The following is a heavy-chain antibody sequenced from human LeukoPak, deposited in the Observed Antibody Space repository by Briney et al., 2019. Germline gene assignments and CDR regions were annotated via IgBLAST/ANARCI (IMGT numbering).Heavy chain of an antibody. D-gene: IGHD6-13*01. CDR3: ARGQTIAAAGRWFDP. Sequence: SETLSLTCTVSGGSISSYYWSWIRQPPGKGLEWIGYIYYSGSTNYNPSLKSRVTISVDTSKNQFSLKLSSVTAADTAVYYCARGQTIAAAGRWFDPWGQGTLVTVSS. V-gene: IGHV4-59*12. CDR2: IYYSGST. CDR1: GGSISSYY. J-gene: IGHJ5*02.